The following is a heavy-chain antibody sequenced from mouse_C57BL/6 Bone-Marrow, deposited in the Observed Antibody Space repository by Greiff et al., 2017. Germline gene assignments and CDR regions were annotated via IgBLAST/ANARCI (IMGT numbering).Heavy chain of an antibody. D-gene: IGHD1-2*01. Sequence: VQLQQSGAELVRLGASVTLSCKASGYTFTDYEMHWVKQTPVHGLEWIGAIDPETGGTAYNQKFKGKAILTADKSSSTAYMELRSLTSEDSAVYYCTGYYGTWFAYWGQGTLVTVSA. CDR1: GYTFTDYE. V-gene: IGHV1-15*01. CDR3: TGYYGTWFAY. J-gene: IGHJ3*01. CDR2: IDPETGGT.